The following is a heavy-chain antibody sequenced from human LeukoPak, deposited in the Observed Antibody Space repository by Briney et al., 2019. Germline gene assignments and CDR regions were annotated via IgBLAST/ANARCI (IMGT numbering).Heavy chain of an antibody. D-gene: IGHD6-13*01. CDR2: ISYDGSNK. CDR3: AKTGSSSWSPYFDY. CDR1: GFTFSSYG. V-gene: IGHV3-30*18. J-gene: IGHJ4*02. Sequence: GRSLRLSCAASGFTFSSYGMHWVRQAPGKGLEWVAVISYDGSNKYYADSVKGRFTISRDNSKNTLYLQMNSLRAEDTAVYYCAKTGSSSWSPYFDYWGQGTLVTVSS.